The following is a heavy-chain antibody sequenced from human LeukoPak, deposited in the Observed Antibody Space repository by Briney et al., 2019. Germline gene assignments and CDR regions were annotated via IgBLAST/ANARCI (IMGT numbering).Heavy chain of an antibody. CDR3: AKGGYYDSSGYYPETTFDY. Sequence: PGGSLRLSCAASGFTISSYDMSWVRQAPGKGLEWVSDISGSGGSTYYADSVKGRFTISRDNSKNTLYLQMNSLRAEDTAVYYCAKGGYYDSSGYYPETTFDYWGQGTLVTVSS. CDR2: ISGSGGST. V-gene: IGHV3-23*01. D-gene: IGHD3-22*01. J-gene: IGHJ4*02. CDR1: GFTISSYD.